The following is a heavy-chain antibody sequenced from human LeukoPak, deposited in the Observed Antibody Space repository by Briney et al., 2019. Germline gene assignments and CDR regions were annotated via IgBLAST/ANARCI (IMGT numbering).Heavy chain of an antibody. J-gene: IGHJ4*02. Sequence: SVKVSCKASGGTFSSYAISWVRQAPGQGLEWMGEIIPIFGTANYAQKFQGRVTITADESTSTAYMELSSLRSGDTAVYYCARDNYDILTGSRFSFDYWGQGTLVTVSS. CDR2: IIPIFGTA. D-gene: IGHD3-9*01. CDR1: GGTFSSYA. V-gene: IGHV1-69*13. CDR3: ARDNYDILTGSRFSFDY.